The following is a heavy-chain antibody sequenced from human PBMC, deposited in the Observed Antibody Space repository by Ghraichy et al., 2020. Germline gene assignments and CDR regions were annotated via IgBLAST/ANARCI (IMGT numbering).Heavy chain of an antibody. D-gene: IGHD3-16*01. CDR1: GFTFSTYG. CDR2: ISGYNGNT. Sequence: ASVKVSCKASGFTFSTYGLSWVRQAPGQGLDWMGWISGYNGNTSYAQKFQGRLTMTTDTGTSTAYMELRSLRFDDTGMYYCVRWSRGLKGWGRGPQPDYWGQGTLVTVSS. V-gene: IGHV1-18*01. CDR3: VRWSRGLKGWGRGPQPDY. J-gene: IGHJ4*02.